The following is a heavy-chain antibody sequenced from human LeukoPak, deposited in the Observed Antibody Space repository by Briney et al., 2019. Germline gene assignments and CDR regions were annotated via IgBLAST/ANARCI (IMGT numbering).Heavy chain of an antibody. J-gene: IGHJ4*02. CDR2: ISSSSSYI. CDR3: ASLGELSLRTEFDY. D-gene: IGHD3-16*02. V-gene: IGHV3-21*01. CDR1: GFTFSSYS. Sequence: GGSLRLSCAASGFTFSSYSMNWVRQAPGKGLEWVSSISSSSSYIYYADSVKGRFTISRDNAKNSLYLQMNSLRAEDTAVYYCASLGELSLRTEFDYWGQGTLVTVSS.